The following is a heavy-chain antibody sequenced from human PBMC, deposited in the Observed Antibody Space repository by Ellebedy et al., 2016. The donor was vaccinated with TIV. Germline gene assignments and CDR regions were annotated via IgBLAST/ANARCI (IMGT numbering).Heavy chain of an antibody. CDR2: INPSGGRT. D-gene: IGHD2-15*01. V-gene: IGHV1-46*01. CDR1: GYTFTSYY. Sequence: AASVKVSCKASGYTFTSYYIHWVRQAPGQGMEWLGRINPSGGRTNYAQKFQGRVTMTRDKSTSTVYIELSSLRSEGTAIYYCARDCSLDYWGQGTLVTVSS. J-gene: IGHJ4*02. CDR3: ARDCSLDY.